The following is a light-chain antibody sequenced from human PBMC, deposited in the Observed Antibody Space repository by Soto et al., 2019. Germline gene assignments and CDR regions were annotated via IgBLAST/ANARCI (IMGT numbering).Light chain of an antibody. Sequence: DIVMTQTPVSLSVTPGQPASISCKSSQGLLHSDGRTYLSWFLQKPGQSPQLLIYEVSKRISGVPDRCSGTGSGTDFTLKISRVEADDTGVYYCMQTTQFPFTFGPGTTVDI. CDR1: QGLLHSDGRTY. J-gene: IGKJ3*01. CDR2: EVS. V-gene: IGKV2D-29*02. CDR3: MQTTQFPFT.